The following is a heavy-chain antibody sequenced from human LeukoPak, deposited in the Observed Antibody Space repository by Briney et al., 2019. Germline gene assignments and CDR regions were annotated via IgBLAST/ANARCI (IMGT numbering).Heavy chain of an antibody. CDR3: ARDGVRGIITSDY. J-gene: IGHJ4*02. CDR2: IIPILGIA. CDR1: GGTFSSYA. V-gene: IGHV1-69*04. Sequence: ASVKVSCKASGGTFSSYAISWVRQAPGQGLEWMGRIIPILGIANYAQKFQGRVTITADKSTSTVYMELSSLRSEDTAVYYCARDGVRGIITSDYWGPGTLVTVSS. D-gene: IGHD3-10*01.